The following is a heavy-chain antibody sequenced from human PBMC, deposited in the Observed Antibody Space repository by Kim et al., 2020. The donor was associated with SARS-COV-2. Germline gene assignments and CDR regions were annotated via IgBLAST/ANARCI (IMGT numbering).Heavy chain of an antibody. D-gene: IGHD6-13*01. V-gene: IGHV4-61*01. CDR2: IYYSGST. J-gene: IGHJ6*02. Sequence: SETLSLTCTVSGGSVSSGSYYWSWIRQPPGKGLEWIGYIYYSGSTNYNPSLKSRVTITVDTSKNQFSLKLSSVTAADTAVYYCARCEAAAGYYYYGMDVWGQGTTVTVSS. CDR3: ARCEAAAGYYYYGMDV. CDR1: GGSVSSGSYY.